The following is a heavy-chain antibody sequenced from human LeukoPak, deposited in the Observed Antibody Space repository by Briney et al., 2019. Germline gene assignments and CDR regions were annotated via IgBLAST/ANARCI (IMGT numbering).Heavy chain of an antibody. D-gene: IGHD5-18*01. CDR1: GFTFSSYG. CDR2: IRYDGSNK. J-gene: IGHJ6*03. V-gene: IGHV3-30*02. Sequence: GGSLRLSCAASGFTFSSYGMHWVRQAPGKGLEWVAFIRYDGSNKYYADSVKGRFTISRDNSKNTLYLQMNSLRAEDTAVYYCAKVDGYSTHYYYYLDVWGKGTTVTISS. CDR3: AKVDGYSTHYYYYLDV.